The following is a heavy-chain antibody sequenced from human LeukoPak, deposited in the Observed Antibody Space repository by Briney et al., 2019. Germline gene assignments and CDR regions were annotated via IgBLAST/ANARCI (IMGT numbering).Heavy chain of an antibody. Sequence: GGSLRLSCAASGFTFSSYSMNWVRQAPGKGLEWVSSISSSSSYIYYADSVKGRFIISRDNAKNSLYLQMNSLRAEDTAVYYCARTDGSGKKRNQYYFDYWGQGTLVTVSS. CDR3: ARTDGSGKKRNQYYFDY. V-gene: IGHV3-21*04. CDR2: ISSSSSYI. J-gene: IGHJ4*02. D-gene: IGHD3-10*01. CDR1: GFTFSSYS.